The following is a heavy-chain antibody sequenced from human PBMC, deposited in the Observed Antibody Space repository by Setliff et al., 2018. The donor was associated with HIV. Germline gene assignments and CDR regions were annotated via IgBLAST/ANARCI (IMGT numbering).Heavy chain of an antibody. CDR3: ARDPRASYLSYYYYHYLDV. CDR2: ISGTSGTM. D-gene: IGHD3-16*02. V-gene: IGHV3-48*01. CDR1: GFTFSTYS. J-gene: IGHJ6*03. Sequence: GESLRLSCAASGFTFSTYSMNWVRQAPGKGLEWVSYISGTSGTMYYADSVKGRFTISRDNAKNSLFLQMNSLTAEDTAVYYCARDPRASYLSYYYYHYLDVWGKGTTVTVSS.